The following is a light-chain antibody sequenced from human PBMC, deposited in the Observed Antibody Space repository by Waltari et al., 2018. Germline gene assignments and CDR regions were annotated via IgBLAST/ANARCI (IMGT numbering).Light chain of an antibody. J-gene: IGLJ3*02. CDR1: SLRTSY. CDR3: SSRNGRANQVV. V-gene: IGLV3-19*01. CDR2: GKD. Sequence: SSELTQDPAVSVALGQTVRFTCQGDSLRTSYASWYQLKPGQAPVLVIYGKDKRPSGIPDRISGYSSGTTSSLTIPGAQAEEEADYYCSSRNGRANQVVFAGGTKVTVL.